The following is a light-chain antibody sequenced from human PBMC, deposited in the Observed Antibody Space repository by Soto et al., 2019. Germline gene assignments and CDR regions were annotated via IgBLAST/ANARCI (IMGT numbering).Light chain of an antibody. CDR3: HQYGYSPNT. J-gene: IGKJ2*01. CDR2: GAS. Sequence: EIVLTQSPGTLYLSPGEGATLSCRASRSVSSRYLAWYQQKPGQAPRLLIYGASSRATGIPDRFSGSGSGTDFTLTISRLEPEDFAVYHCHQYGYSPNTFGQGTKLEIK. CDR1: RSVSSRY. V-gene: IGKV3-20*01.